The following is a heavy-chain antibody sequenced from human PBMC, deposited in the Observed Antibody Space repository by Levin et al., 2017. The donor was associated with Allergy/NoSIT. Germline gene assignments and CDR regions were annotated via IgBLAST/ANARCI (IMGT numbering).Heavy chain of an antibody. V-gene: IGHV4-39*07. CDR3: ARDLRGLWSGLYYFDY. CDR2: IYYSGST. J-gene: IGHJ4*02. CDR1: GGSISSSSYY. Sequence: SQTLSLTCTVSGGSISSSSYYWGWIRQPPGKGLEWIGSIYYSGSTYYNPSLKSRVTISVDTSKNQFSLKLSSVTAADTAVYYCARDLRGLWSGLYYFDYWGQGTLVTVSS. D-gene: IGHD3-3*01.